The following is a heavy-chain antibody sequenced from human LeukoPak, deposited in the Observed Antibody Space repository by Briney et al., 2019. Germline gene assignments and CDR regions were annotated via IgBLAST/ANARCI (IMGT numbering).Heavy chain of an antibody. CDR3: ARDQAPYYDYVWGSYRLDY. CDR2: ISAYNGNT. Sequence: ASVKVSCKASGYTFSGFYIHWVRQAPGQGLEWMGWISAYNGNTNYAQKLQGRVTMTTDTSTSTAYMELRSLRSDDTAVYYCARDQAPYYDYVWGSYRLDYWGQGTLVTVSS. V-gene: IGHV1-18*04. D-gene: IGHD3-16*02. CDR1: GYTFSGFY. J-gene: IGHJ4*02.